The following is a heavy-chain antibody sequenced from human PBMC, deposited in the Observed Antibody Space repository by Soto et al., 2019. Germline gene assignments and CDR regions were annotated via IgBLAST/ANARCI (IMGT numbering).Heavy chain of an antibody. CDR3: ARVGSNSYYYGMDV. D-gene: IGHD3-10*01. CDR1: ASSFSTSG. CDR2: INPDGRTI. J-gene: IGHJ6*02. V-gene: IGHV3-74*01. Sequence: GGSLSLSCAAAASSFSTSGMHLVRQAPGEGLVWVSRINPDGRTINYADSVKGRFTISRDNAKNTLYLQMNSLRAEDTAVYYCARVGSNSYYYGMDVWGQGTTVTVSS.